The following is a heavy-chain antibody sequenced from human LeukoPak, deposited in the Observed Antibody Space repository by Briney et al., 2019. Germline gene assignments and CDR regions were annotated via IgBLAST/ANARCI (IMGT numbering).Heavy chain of an antibody. J-gene: IGHJ6*03. D-gene: IGHD3-3*01. Sequence: GGSLRLSCAASGFTFSNAWMSWVRQAPGKGLEWVGRIKSKTDGGTTDYAAPVKGRFTISRDDSKNTLYLQMNSLKTEDTAVYYCTTNDYDFWSGYYTRGYSYYYYMDVWGKGTTVTVSS. CDR1: GFTFSNAW. CDR2: IKSKTDGGTT. V-gene: IGHV3-15*01. CDR3: TTNDYDFWSGYYTRGYSYYYYMDV.